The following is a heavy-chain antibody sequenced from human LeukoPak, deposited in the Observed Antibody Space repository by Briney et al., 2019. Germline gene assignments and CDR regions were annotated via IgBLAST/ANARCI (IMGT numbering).Heavy chain of an antibody. V-gene: IGHV4-34*01. CDR1: GGSFSGYY. CDR3: ARPYDYVWGSYRRPRGEFDY. J-gene: IGHJ4*02. Sequence: PSETLSLTCAVYGGSFSGYYWSWIRQPPGKGLEWIGEINHSGSTNYNPSLKSRVTISVDTSKNQFSLKLSSVTAADTAVYYCARPYDYVWGSYRRPRGEFDYWGQGTLVTVSS. CDR2: INHSGST. D-gene: IGHD3-16*02.